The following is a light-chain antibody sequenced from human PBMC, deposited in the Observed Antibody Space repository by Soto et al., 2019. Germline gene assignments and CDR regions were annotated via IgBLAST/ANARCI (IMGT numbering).Light chain of an antibody. CDR1: QSVSSN. CDR3: QQRSNWPPSIT. Sequence: EVLLTQSPVTLSLSPGERATLSCRASQSVSSNLAWYQQKPGQAPRLLIYDASNRATGIPARFSGSGSGTVFTLTVSSLEPEDFAVYYCQQRSNWPPSITFGQGTRLEI. CDR2: DAS. V-gene: IGKV3-11*01. J-gene: IGKJ5*01.